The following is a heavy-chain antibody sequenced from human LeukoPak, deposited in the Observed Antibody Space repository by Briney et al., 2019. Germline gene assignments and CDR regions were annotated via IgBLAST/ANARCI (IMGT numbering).Heavy chain of an antibody. Sequence: GASVKVSCKASGYTFTSYGISWVRQAPGQGLEWMGWISAYNGNTNYAQKLQGRVTMTTDTSTSTAYMELRSLRSDDTAVYYCARDGDGGVVAAYYYYYYGMDVWGKGTTVTVSS. J-gene: IGHJ6*04. CDR2: ISAYNGNT. V-gene: IGHV1-18*04. CDR1: GYTFTSYG. D-gene: IGHD2-15*01. CDR3: ARDGDGGVVAAYYYYYYGMDV.